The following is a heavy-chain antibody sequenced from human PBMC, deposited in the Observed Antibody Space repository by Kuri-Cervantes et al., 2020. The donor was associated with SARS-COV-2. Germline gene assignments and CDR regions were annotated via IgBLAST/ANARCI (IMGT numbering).Heavy chain of an antibody. J-gene: IGHJ4*02. CDR1: GFTFSSYW. CDR3: ARDHRMITFGGVIDHFDY. Sequence: GGSLRLSCAASGFTFSSYWMSWVRQAPGKGLEWVANIKQDGSEKYYVDSVKGRLTISRDNAKNSLYLQMNSLRAEDTAVYYCARDHRMITFGGVIDHFDYWGQGTLVTVSS. V-gene: IGHV3-7*05. CDR2: IKQDGSEK. D-gene: IGHD3-16*02.